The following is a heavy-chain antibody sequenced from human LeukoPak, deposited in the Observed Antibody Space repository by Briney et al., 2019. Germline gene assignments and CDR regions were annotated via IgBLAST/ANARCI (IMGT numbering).Heavy chain of an antibody. J-gene: IGHJ6*03. V-gene: IGHV4-39*01. CDR3: ARLVYYYMDV. CDR1: GGSISSSSYY. CDR2: IYYSGST. Sequence: SETLSLTCTVSGGSISSSSYYCGWIRQPPGKGLEWIGSIYYSGSTYYNPSLKSRVTISVDTSKNQFSLKLSSVTAADTAVYYCARLVYYYMDVWGKGTTVTVSS.